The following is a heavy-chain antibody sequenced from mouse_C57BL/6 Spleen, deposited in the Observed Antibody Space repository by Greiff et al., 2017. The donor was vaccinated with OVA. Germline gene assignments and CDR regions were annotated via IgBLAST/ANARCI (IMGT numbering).Heavy chain of an antibody. CDR2: ISDGGSYT. J-gene: IGHJ4*01. CDR1: VFTFSSYA. D-gene: IGHD2-4*01. Sequence: DVMLVESGGGLVKPGGSLKLSCAASVFTFSSYAMSWVRQTPEKRLEWVATISDGGSYTYYPDNVKGRFTISRDNAKNNLYLQMSHLKSEDTAMYYCARDDYDGYAMDYWGQGTSVTVSS. V-gene: IGHV5-4*01. CDR3: ARDDYDGYAMDY.